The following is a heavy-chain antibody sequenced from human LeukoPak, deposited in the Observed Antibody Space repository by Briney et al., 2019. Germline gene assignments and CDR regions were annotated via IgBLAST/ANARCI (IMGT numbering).Heavy chain of an antibody. J-gene: IGHJ3*02. CDR3: AKPIATIFGVVMVAFDI. V-gene: IGHV3-23*01. D-gene: IGHD3-3*01. Sequence: GGSLRLSCAASGFTFSSYAMSWVRQAPGKGLEWVSAISGSGGSTYYADSVKGRFTISRDNSKNPLYLQMNSLRAEDTAVYYCAKPIATIFGVVMVAFDIWGQGTMVTVSS. CDR2: ISGSGGST. CDR1: GFTFSSYA.